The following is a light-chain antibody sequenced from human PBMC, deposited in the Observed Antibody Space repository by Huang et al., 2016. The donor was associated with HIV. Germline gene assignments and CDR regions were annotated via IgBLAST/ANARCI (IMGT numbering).Light chain of an antibody. CDR1: ESILRN. CDR3: QQYNKWPPYT. J-gene: IGKJ2*01. CDR2: GAS. Sequence: VMTQSPATLSVSPGERATLSCRASESILRNLAWYQQRPGQPPRLLIYGASVRLPGIPDRFRGSGSGTEFSITISSLQSEDFAVYYCQQYNKWPPYTYGQGTKLEIK. V-gene: IGKV3-15*01.